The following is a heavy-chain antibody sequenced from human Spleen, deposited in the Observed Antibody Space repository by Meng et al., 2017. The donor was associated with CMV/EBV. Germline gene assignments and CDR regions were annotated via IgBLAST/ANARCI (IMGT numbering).Heavy chain of an antibody. Sequence: SVKVSCKASGYTLTSYDINWVRQAPGQGLEWMGRIIPILGIANYAQKFQGRVTITADKSTSTAYMELSSLRSEDTAVYYCARDRDIVVVPAATPYYYYGMDVWGQGTTVTVSS. D-gene: IGHD2-2*01. CDR3: ARDRDIVVVPAATPYYYYGMDV. CDR2: IIPILGIA. CDR1: GYTLTSYD. J-gene: IGHJ6*02. V-gene: IGHV1-69*04.